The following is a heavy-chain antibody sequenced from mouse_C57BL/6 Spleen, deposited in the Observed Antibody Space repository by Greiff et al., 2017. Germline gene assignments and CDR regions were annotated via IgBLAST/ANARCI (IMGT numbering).Heavy chain of an antibody. D-gene: IGHD2-1*01. Sequence: DVKLVESGGGLVKPGGSLKLSCAASGFTFSDYGMHWVRQAPEKGLEWVAYISSGSSTIYYADTVKGRFTISRDNAKNTLFLQMTSLRSEDTAMSYCAGGNYWFAYWGQGTLVTVSA. CDR2: ISSGSSTI. CDR1: GFTFSDYG. CDR3: AGGNYWFAY. V-gene: IGHV5-17*01. J-gene: IGHJ3*01.